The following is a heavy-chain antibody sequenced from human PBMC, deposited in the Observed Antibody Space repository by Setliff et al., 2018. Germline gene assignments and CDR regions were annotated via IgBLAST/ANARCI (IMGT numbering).Heavy chain of an antibody. V-gene: IGHV1-2*06. Sequence: GASVKVSCKATGYTLSRHYIHWVRQTPGQGLEWMGHINPIGGGATYAQKFHGRVTMTRDSSTSTVYMELNSLGADDTAIYFCARDLNRWFGEFAFDIWGQGTMVTVSS. CDR1: GYTLSRHY. CDR3: ARDLNRWFGEFAFDI. CDR2: INPIGGGA. J-gene: IGHJ3*02. D-gene: IGHD3-10*01.